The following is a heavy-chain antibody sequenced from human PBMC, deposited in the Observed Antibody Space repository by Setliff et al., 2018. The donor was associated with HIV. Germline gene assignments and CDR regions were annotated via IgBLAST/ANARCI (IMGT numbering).Heavy chain of an antibody. V-gene: IGHV3-21*01. J-gene: IGHJ6*02. CDR2: IDSSTTYI. CDR3: ARLSIETRPYFYAMDV. Sequence: GGSLRLSCAASGFTFSTYSMNWVRQAPGKGLEWVSSIDSSTTYIHYADSVKGRFTISRDNAKNSLFLRMNSLGAEDTAVYYCARLSIETRPYFYAMDVWGHGTTVTVSS. D-gene: IGHD6-6*01. CDR1: GFTFSTYS.